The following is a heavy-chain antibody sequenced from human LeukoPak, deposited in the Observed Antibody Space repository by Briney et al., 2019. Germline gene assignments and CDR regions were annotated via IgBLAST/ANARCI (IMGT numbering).Heavy chain of an antibody. V-gene: IGHV1-69*06. CDR2: IIPIFGTA. Sequence: ASVKVSCKASGGTFSSYAISWVRQAPGQGLEWMGGIIPIFGTANYAQKFQGRVTITADKSTSTAYMELSSLRSEDTAVYYCARDYGSGAYYYYYMDVWGKGTTVTVSS. CDR1: GGTFSSYA. CDR3: ARDYGSGAYYYYYMDV. D-gene: IGHD3-10*01. J-gene: IGHJ6*03.